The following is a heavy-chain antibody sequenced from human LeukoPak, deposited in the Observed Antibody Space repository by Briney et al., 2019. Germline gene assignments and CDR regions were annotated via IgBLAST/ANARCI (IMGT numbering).Heavy chain of an antibody. V-gene: IGHV3-23*01. D-gene: IGHD6-19*01. J-gene: IGHJ4*02. CDR2: INNSGDRR. Sequence: GGSLRLSCAASGFIFSNYAMSWVRQAPGKGLEWASGINNSGDRRFYADSVKGRFTISRDNSKNTLYLQMNSLRAEDTDEYYCARGWYNFHYWGQGTRVTVSS. CDR3: ARGWYNFHY. CDR1: GFIFSNYA.